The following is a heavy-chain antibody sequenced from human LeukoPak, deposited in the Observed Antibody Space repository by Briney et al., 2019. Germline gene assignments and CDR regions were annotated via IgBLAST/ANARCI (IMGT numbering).Heavy chain of an antibody. CDR1: GFTFSTYS. Sequence: GGSLRLSCAASGFTFSTYSMNWVRQAPGKGLEWVSFISSSTTYIYYADSVKGRFTISRDNAKNSLYLQMNSLRVEDTAVYYCAKGVVVAPDVTPFDYWGQGTLVTVSS. CDR3: AKGVVVAPDVTPFDY. CDR2: ISSSTTYI. V-gene: IGHV3-21*01. D-gene: IGHD2-2*01. J-gene: IGHJ4*02.